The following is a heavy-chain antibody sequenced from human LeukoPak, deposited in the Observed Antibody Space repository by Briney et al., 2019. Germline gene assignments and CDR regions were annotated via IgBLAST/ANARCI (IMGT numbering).Heavy chain of an antibody. J-gene: IGHJ3*02. CDR2: INPNSGGT. CDR3: ASHFHYYDSSGYYANAFDI. D-gene: IGHD3-22*01. CDR1: EYTFTGYY. Sequence: ASVKVSCKASEYTFTGYYMHWVRQAPGQGLEWMGWINPNSGGTNYAQKFQGRDTMTRDTSISTAYMELSRLRSDDTAVYYCASHFHYYDSSGYYANAFDIWGQGTMVTVSS. V-gene: IGHV1-2*02.